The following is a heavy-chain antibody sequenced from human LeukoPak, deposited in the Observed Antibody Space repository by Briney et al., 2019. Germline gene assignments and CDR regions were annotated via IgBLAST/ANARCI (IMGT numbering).Heavy chain of an antibody. CDR1: GFTFSSYG. V-gene: IGHV3-30*18. Sequence: GGSLRLSCAASGFTFSSYGMHWVRQAPGKGLEWVAVISYDGSNKYYADSVKGRFTISRDNSKNTLYLQMNSLRAEDTAVYYCAKALEVGVHYYYYGMDVWGQGTTVTVSS. J-gene: IGHJ6*02. D-gene: IGHD1-26*01. CDR3: AKALEVGVHYYYYGMDV. CDR2: ISYDGSNK.